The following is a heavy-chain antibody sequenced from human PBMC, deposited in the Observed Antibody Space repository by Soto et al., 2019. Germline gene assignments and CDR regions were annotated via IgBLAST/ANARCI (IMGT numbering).Heavy chain of an antibody. CDR1: GFSLTNARMG. Sequence: VTLKESGPVLVRPTETLTLTCTVSGFSLTNARMGVSWVRQPPGKALEWLAHIFSTDEKSYSTSLKSRVTITNDPAESQVVLTMTNMGPVDTATYYCALIRDLWTGHYMACYSGMDVWGHWTTVTVSS. V-gene: IGHV2-26*01. CDR3: ALIRDLWTGHYMACYSGMDV. CDR2: IFSTDEK. D-gene: IGHD3-3*01. J-gene: IGHJ6*02.